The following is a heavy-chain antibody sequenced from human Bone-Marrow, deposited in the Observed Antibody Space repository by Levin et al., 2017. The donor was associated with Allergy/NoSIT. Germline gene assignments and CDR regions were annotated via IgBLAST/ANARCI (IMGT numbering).Heavy chain of an antibody. J-gene: IGHJ5*02. CDR1: GFTFSFFE. Sequence: GESLKISCAASGFTFSFFEMNWVRQVPGKGLEWVSYIGNSDTMTYYADSVKGRFTVSRDSATNSLFLQMNGLRAEDTAVYYCARYPSGDNFDPWGQGTLVTVSS. V-gene: IGHV3-48*03. CDR2: IGNSDTMT. CDR3: ARYPSGDNFDP. D-gene: IGHD7-27*01.